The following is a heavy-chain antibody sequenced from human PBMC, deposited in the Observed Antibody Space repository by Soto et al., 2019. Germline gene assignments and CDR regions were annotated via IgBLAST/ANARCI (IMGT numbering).Heavy chain of an antibody. CDR3: ASATAPDHDAFDI. Sequence: GGSLRLSCAASGFTVSSNYMSWVRQAPGKGLEWVSVIYSGGSTYYADSVKGRFTISRDNSKNTLYLQMNSLRAEDTAVYYCASATAPDHDAFDIWGQGTMVTVSS. CDR2: IYSGGST. CDR1: GFTVSSNY. D-gene: IGHD2-15*01. J-gene: IGHJ3*02. V-gene: IGHV3-66*01.